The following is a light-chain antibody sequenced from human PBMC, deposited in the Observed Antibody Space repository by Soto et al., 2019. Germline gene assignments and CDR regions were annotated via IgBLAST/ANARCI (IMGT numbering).Light chain of an antibody. V-gene: IGLV2-14*01. CDR3: SSYTSSTTLDV. J-gene: IGLJ1*01. CDR2: EVG. Sequence: QSALTQPASVFGSLGQSITISCTGTRSDVGGYNYVSWYQQHPDKAPKLLVYEVGNRPSGVSNRFSGSKSGNTASLTISGLQAEDEADYYCSSYTSSTTLDVFGTGTKLTVL. CDR1: RSDVGGYNY.